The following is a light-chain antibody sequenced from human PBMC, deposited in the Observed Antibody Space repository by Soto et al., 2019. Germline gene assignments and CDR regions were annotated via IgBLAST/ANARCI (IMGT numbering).Light chain of an antibody. V-gene: IGKV3-11*01. Sequence: EIVLTQSPATLSLSPGERATLSCRASQSVNTYLGWYQQRPGQAPILLIYDASNRATGIPARFSGSGSGTGFTLTISSLEPEDFAVYYCQQRSSWPLTFGGGTKVEIK. CDR3: QQRSSWPLT. J-gene: IGKJ4*01. CDR2: DAS. CDR1: QSVNTY.